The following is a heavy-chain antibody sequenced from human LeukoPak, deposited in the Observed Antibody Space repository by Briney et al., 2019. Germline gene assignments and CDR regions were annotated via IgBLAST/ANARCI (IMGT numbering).Heavy chain of an antibody. J-gene: IGHJ6*03. V-gene: IGHV6-1*01. CDR1: GDSVSSNSAA. Sequence: SQTLSLTCAISGDSVSSNSAAWNWIRQSPSRGLEWLGRTYYRSKWYNDYAVSVKSRLTINPDTSKNQFSLQLNSVTPEDTAVYYCARDLRSYSSSYYYYMDVWGKGTTVTVSS. D-gene: IGHD6-13*01. CDR2: TYYRSKWYN. CDR3: ARDLRSYSSSYYYYMDV.